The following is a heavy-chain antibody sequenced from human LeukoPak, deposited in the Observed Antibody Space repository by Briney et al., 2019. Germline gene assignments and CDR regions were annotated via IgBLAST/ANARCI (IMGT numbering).Heavy chain of an antibody. V-gene: IGHV3-48*04. CDR3: ARDSAGFDH. CDR1: GFTFSSYS. J-gene: IGHJ5*02. CDR2: ISTSISTI. Sequence: PGGSLRLSCAASGFTFSSYSMNWVRQAPGKGLEWVSYISTSISTIYYADSVKGRFTISRDNAKNSLYLQMNSLRAEDTAVYYCARDSAGFDHWGQGTLVTVSS. D-gene: IGHD6-19*01.